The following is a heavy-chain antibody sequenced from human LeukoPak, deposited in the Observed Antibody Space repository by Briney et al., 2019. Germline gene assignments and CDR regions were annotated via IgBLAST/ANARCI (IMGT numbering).Heavy chain of an antibody. D-gene: IGHD4-17*01. CDR3: ASLNGGDYGDKASIE. J-gene: IGHJ4*02. CDR2: IYYSGST. CDR1: GGSISSSSYY. Sequence: SETLSLTCTVSGGSISSSSYYWGWLRQPPGKGLEWIGSIYYSGSTYYNPSLKSRVTISVDTSKNQFSLKLSSVTAADTAVYYCASLNGGDYGDKASIEGGQGPLVPVP. V-gene: IGHV4-39*01.